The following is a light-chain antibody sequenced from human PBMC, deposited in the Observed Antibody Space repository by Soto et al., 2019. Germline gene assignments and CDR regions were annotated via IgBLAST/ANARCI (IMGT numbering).Light chain of an antibody. J-gene: IGKJ4*01. V-gene: IGKV1-27*01. CDR2: AAS. Sequence: DIQMTKSPSSLSASVGDRVTITCRASQAISNYLAWYQQKPGKVPKLLIYAASTLQSGVPSRFSGSGSGTDFTLTISSLQPEDVSTYFCQKYDSPPLTFGGGTKVEIK. CDR1: QAISNY. CDR3: QKYDSPPLT.